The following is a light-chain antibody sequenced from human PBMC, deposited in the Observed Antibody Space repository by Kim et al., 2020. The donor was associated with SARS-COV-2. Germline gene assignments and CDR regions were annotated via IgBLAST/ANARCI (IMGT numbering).Light chain of an antibody. CDR2: QDS. CDR1: KLGDKY. CDR3: QAWDSSTAVV. J-gene: IGLJ2*01. V-gene: IGLV3-1*01. Sequence: VSQGRTASITCSGDKLGDKYACWYQQKPGQSPVLVIYQDSKRPSGIPERFSGSNSGNTATLTISGTQAMDEADYYCQAWDSSTAVVFGGGTQLTVL.